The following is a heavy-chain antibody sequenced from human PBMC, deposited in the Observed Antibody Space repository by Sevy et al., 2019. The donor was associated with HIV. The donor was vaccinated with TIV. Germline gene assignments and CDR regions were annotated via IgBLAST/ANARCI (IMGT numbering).Heavy chain of an antibody. J-gene: IGHJ6*03. V-gene: IGHV4-39*01. CDR2: IYYSGST. D-gene: IGHD2-21*01. CDR1: GGSISSSSYY. CDR3: ARRNCGRDCARGWDYYMDV. Sequence: SETLSLTCTVSGGSISSSSYYWGWIRQPPGKGLEWIGSIYYSGSTYYNPSLKSRVTISVDTSKNQFSLKLSSVTAADTAVYYCARRNCGRDCARGWDYYMDVWGKGTTVTVSS.